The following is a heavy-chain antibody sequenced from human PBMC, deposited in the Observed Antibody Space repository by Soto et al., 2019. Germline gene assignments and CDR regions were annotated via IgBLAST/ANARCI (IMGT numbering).Heavy chain of an antibody. Sequence: SQTLPLTSTVSGGSISSYYWSWIRQPAGKGLEWIGRIYTSGSTNYNPSLKSRVTMSVDTSKNPFSLKLSSVTAADTAVYYCARERFLGLXXXXXXXXXXQXTXVTVSS. CDR2: IYTSGST. D-gene: IGHD3-3*01. V-gene: IGHV4-4*07. CDR3: ARERFLGLXXXXXXXX. CDR1: GGSISSYY. J-gene: IGHJ6*02.